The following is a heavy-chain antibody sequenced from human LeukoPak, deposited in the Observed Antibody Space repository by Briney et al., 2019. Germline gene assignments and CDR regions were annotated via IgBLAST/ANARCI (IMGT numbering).Heavy chain of an antibody. D-gene: IGHD3-10*01. CDR3: ASNYGSSFDY. CDR1: GGSISSYY. Sequence: SETLSLTCTVSGGSISSYYWSWIRQPAGKGLEWLGRIYTSGTTDYNPSLKSRVTISVDTSKNQFSLKLSSVTAADTAVYYCASNYGSSFDYWGQGTLVTVSS. CDR2: IYTSGTT. J-gene: IGHJ4*02. V-gene: IGHV4-4*07.